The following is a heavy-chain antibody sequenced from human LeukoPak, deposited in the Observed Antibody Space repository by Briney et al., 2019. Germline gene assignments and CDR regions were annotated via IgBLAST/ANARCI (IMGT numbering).Heavy chain of an antibody. D-gene: IGHD3-22*01. CDR3: ARVHYYDSSGYYLPNWFDP. Sequence: PSETLSLTCTVSGGSISSYYWSWIRQPPGKGLEWIGYIYYSGSTNYNPSLKSRVTISVDTSKNQFSLKLSSVTAADTAVYYCARVHYYDSSGYYLPNWFDPWGQGTLVTVSS. V-gene: IGHV4-59*01. CDR1: GGSISSYY. CDR2: IYYSGST. J-gene: IGHJ5*02.